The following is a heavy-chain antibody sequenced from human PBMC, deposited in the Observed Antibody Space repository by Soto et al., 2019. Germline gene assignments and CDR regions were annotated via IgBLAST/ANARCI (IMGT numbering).Heavy chain of an antibody. D-gene: IGHD2-15*01. V-gene: IGHV1-69*06. CDR3: ASGYCSGGSCYDPNYYGMDV. CDR2: IIPIFGTA. Sequence: QVQLVQSGAEVKKPGSSVKVSCKASGGTFSSYAISWVRQAPGQGLEWMGGIIPIFGTANYAQKFQGRVTITEDKSTSTAYMELSSLRSEDTAVYYCASGYCSGGSCYDPNYYGMDVWGQGTTVTVSS. CDR1: GGTFSSYA. J-gene: IGHJ6*02.